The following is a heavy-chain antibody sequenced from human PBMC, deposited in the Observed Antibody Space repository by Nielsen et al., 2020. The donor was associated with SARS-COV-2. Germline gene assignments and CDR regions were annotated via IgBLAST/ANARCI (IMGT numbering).Heavy chain of an antibody. CDR1: GFTFSRYT. CDR2: ITSSSSYI. J-gene: IGHJ3*02. V-gene: IGHV3-21*01. CDR3: ARESVTGTDAFDI. Sequence: GGSLRLSCAASGFTFSRYTMNWVPQAPGKGLEWVSSITSSSSYIYYADSVKGRFTIPRDKAKNSLYLQMNSLRAEDTAVYYCARESVTGTDAFDIWGQGTVVTVSS. D-gene: IGHD6-19*01.